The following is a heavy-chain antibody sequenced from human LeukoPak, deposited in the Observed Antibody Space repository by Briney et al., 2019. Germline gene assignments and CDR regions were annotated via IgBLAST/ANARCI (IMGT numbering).Heavy chain of an antibody. Sequence: SETLSLTCTVSGYSISSGYYWGWIRQPPGKGLKWIGSIYHSGSTYYNPSLKSRVTISVDTSKNQFSLKLSSVTAPDTAVYYCARDRGSYYVHDAFDIWGQGTMVTVSS. D-gene: IGHD1-26*01. CDR3: ARDRGSYYVHDAFDI. V-gene: IGHV4-38-2*02. CDR2: IYHSGST. J-gene: IGHJ3*02. CDR1: GYSISSGYY.